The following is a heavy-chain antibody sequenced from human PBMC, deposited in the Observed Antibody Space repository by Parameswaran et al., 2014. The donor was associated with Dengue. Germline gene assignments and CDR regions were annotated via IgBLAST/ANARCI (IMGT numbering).Heavy chain of an antibody. CDR2: IYYSGST. J-gene: IGHJ6*02. V-gene: IGHV4-59*13. CDR3: ARGVYYYYGMDV. Sequence: PGKGLEWIGYIYYSGSTNYNPSLKSRVTISVDTSKDQFSLKLSSVTAADTAVYYCARGVYYYYGMDVWGQGTTVTVSS.